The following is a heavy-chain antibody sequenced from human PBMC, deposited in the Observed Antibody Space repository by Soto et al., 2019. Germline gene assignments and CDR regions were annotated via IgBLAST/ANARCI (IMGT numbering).Heavy chain of an antibody. Sequence: LRLSSEASGFSFSEYYMCWIRQAPGKRLEWIAYISTGSTTIYYGDSVKGRFTVSRDNDKNSLYLEMNHLRAEDTAVYFCAGLTLLPLYFDHWGQGTVVTVSS. V-gene: IGHV3-11*01. CDR2: ISTGSTTI. J-gene: IGHJ4*02. CDR3: AGLTLLPLYFDH. D-gene: IGHD3-10*01. CDR1: GFSFSEYY.